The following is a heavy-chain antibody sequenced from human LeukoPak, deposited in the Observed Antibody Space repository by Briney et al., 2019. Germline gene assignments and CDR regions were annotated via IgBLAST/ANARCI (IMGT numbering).Heavy chain of an antibody. CDR1: GYTFTGYY. J-gene: IGHJ4*02. CDR3: ARDKVDTAMDY. V-gene: IGHV1-2*02. D-gene: IGHD5-18*01. Sequence: ASVKVSCKASGYTFTGYYLHWVRQAPGQGLEWMGWINPNSGGTNYAQKFQGRVTMTRDMSTSTVYMELSSLRSEDTAVYYCARDKVDTAMDYWGQGTLVTVSS. CDR2: INPNSGGT.